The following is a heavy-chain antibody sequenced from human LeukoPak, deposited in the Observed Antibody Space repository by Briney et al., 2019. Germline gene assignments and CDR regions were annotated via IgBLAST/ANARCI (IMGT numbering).Heavy chain of an antibody. J-gene: IGHJ3*02. Sequence: PSETLSLTCTVSGGSISSYYWSWIRQPPGKGLEWIGYIYYSGSTNYNPSLKSRVTISVDTSKNQFSLKLSSVTAADTAVYYCARAFTYYYDSSGSPGAFDIWGQGTMVTVSS. V-gene: IGHV4-59*01. CDR1: GGSISSYY. D-gene: IGHD3-22*01. CDR3: ARAFTYYYDSSGSPGAFDI. CDR2: IYYSGST.